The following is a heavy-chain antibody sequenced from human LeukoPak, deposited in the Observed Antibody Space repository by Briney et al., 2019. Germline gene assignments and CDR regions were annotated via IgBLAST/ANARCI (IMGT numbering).Heavy chain of an antibody. CDR3: ARSIVGAIRPPRDY. V-gene: IGHV3-23*01. CDR1: GFTFSNKA. D-gene: IGHD1-26*01. Sequence: PGGSLRLSCAASGFTFSNKAMIWVRQSPGKGVEWVSSISTSGCSTYYADSVKGPLPITRDNSKNTLFLQMNSLRDEDTAVYYCARSIVGAIRPPRDYWGQETLVTVSS. CDR2: ISTSGCST. J-gene: IGHJ4*02.